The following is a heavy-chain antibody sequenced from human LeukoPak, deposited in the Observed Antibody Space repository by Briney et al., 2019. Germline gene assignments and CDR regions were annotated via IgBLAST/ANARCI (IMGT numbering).Heavy chain of an antibody. CDR3: ARDPEGSLSFDY. J-gene: IGHJ4*02. V-gene: IGHV1-3*01. CDR1: GYTFTSYA. Sequence: ASVKVSCKASGYTFTSYAMHWVRQAPGQRLEWMGWINAGNGNTKYSQKFQGRVTITRDTSASTAYMELSSLRSEDTAVYYCARDPEGSLSFDYWGQGTLVTASS. D-gene: IGHD1-14*01. CDR2: INAGNGNT.